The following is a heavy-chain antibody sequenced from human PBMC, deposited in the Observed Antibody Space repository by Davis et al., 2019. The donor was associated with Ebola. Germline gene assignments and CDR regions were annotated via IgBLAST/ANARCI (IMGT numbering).Heavy chain of an antibody. J-gene: IGHJ4*02. CDR2: IYDSGST. CDR1: GGSISGYD. D-gene: IGHD3-9*01. CDR3: ARSHSDWLLPFDY. Sequence: MPSETLSLTCTVSGGSISGYDWGWIRQSPGGGLEWIGYIYDSGSTNYNPSLESRVTMSADTSKNQFSLKLSSVTAADTAVYYCARSHSDWLLPFDYWGQGTLVTVSS. V-gene: IGHV4-59*08.